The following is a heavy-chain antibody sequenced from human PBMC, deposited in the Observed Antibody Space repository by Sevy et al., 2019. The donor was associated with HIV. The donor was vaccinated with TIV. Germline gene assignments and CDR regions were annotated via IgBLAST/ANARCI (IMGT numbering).Heavy chain of an antibody. CDR1: GGSISSYY. Sequence: SETLSLTCTVSGGSISSYYWSWIRQPPGKGLEWIGYIYYSGSTNYNPSLKSRVTISVDTSKNQFSLKLSSVTAADTAVYYCARYRSGSSSFDYWDQGTLVTVSS. CDR2: IYYSGST. V-gene: IGHV4-59*01. CDR3: ARYRSGSSSFDY. J-gene: IGHJ4*02. D-gene: IGHD6-13*01.